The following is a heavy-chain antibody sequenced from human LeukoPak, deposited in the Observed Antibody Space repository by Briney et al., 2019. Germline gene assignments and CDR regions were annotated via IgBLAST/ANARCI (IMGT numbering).Heavy chain of an antibody. J-gene: IGHJ4*02. Sequence: ASVKVSCKASGDTFTSYGISWVRQAPGQGLEWMGGIIPIFGITNYAQKIQGRVTMTTDTSTSTAYMELRSLRSDDTAVYYCARDLPYSSSWESIDYWGQGTLVTVSS. V-gene: IGHV1-18*01. CDR1: GDTFTSYG. CDR3: ARDLPYSSSWESIDY. CDR2: IIPIFGIT. D-gene: IGHD6-13*01.